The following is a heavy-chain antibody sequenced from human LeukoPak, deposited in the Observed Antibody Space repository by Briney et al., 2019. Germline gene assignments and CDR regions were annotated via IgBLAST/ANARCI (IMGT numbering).Heavy chain of an antibody. D-gene: IGHD2-2*01. J-gene: IGHJ4*02. V-gene: IGHV1-2*02. Sequence: ASVKVSCKASGYTFTGYYMHWVRQAPGQGLEGMGWINPNSGGTNYAQKFQGRVTMTRDTSISTAYMELSRLRSDDTAVYYCARMTSSTSFYDYWGQGTLVTVSS. CDR3: ARMTSSTSFYDY. CDR1: GYTFTGYY. CDR2: INPNSGGT.